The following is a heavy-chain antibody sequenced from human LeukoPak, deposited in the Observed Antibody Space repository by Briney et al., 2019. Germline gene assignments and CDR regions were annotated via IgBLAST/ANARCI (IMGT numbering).Heavy chain of an antibody. J-gene: IGHJ6*03. Sequence: ASVKVSCKASGYTFTSYGISWVRQAPGQALEWMGWISAYNGNTNYAQKLQGRVTMTTDTSTSTAYMELRSLRSDDTAVYYCARSLLNALRFLEWLNYMDVWGKGTTVTVSS. V-gene: IGHV1-18*01. CDR1: GYTFTSYG. D-gene: IGHD3-3*01. CDR3: ARSLLNALRFLEWLNYMDV. CDR2: ISAYNGNT.